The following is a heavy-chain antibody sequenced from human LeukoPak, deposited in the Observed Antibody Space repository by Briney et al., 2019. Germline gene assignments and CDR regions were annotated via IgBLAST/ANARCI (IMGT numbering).Heavy chain of an antibody. CDR2: INHSGST. CDR3: ARRAYSDYGGVSVDP. D-gene: IGHD4-11*01. V-gene: IGHV4-34*01. Sequence: KPSETLSLTCAVYGGSFSGYYWSWIRQPPGKGLEWIGEINHSGSTYYNPSLKSRVTISVDTSKNQFSLKLSSVTAADTAVYYCARRAYSDYGGVSVDPWGQGTLVTVSS. CDR1: GGSFSGYY. J-gene: IGHJ5*02.